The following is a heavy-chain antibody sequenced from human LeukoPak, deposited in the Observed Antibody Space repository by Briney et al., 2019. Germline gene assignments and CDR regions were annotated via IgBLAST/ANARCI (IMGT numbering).Heavy chain of an antibody. Sequence: GASVKVSCKASGYSLTSYGFTWVRRAPGQGLEWMGWVSAYDGSTNYAQKIRGRVTMTTDASKNTVYMELRSLRFDDTAVYYCARGGRDGMDVWGQGTTVTVSS. J-gene: IGHJ6*02. CDR1: GYSLTSYG. V-gene: IGHV1-18*01. CDR2: VSAYDGST. D-gene: IGHD3-10*01. CDR3: ARGGRDGMDV.